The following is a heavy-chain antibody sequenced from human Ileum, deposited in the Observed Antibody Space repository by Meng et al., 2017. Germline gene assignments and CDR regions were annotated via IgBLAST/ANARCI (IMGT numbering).Heavy chain of an antibody. J-gene: IGHJ4*02. Sequence: QLQLQESGPGLVQPSETLSLTCTVSGDSISSSPYYWTWIRQPPGKGLEWIGNIFYSGNTNYNPSLKSRVTISLDTSKNQFSLKLNSVTAADTAVYYCARDTRNLVRDTGPFWGQGTLVTVSS. CDR2: IFYSGNT. CDR3: ARDTRNLVRDTGPF. CDR1: GDSISSSPYY. V-gene: IGHV4-39*07. D-gene: IGHD3-10*01.